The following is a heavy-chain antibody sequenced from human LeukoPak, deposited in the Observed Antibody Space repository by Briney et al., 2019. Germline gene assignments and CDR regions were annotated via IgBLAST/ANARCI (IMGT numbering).Heavy chain of an antibody. J-gene: IGHJ4*02. Sequence: GASVKVSCKASGYTFTDYHMHWVRQVPGQGPEWMGWINPNSGDTNYAQEFQGRVTMTRDTSISTAYMELSRLRSDDTAVYYCARENWYFDYWRQGTPVTVSS. CDR3: ARENWYFDY. CDR1: GYTFTDYH. V-gene: IGHV1-2*02. CDR2: INPNSGDT.